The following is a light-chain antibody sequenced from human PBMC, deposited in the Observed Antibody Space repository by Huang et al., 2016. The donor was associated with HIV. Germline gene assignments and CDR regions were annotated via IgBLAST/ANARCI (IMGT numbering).Light chain of an antibody. J-gene: IGKJ1*01. CDR1: QSVSRK. CDR2: DAS. CDR3: QQYDKWPPWT. Sequence: EVVMTQSPATLSVSPGKRATLSCRASQSVSRKLAWYQQKPGQAPRRLIYDASTRATDIPAKFSGGGSGTEFTLNISSVQSEDFAIYYCQQYDKWPPWTFGQGTKVELK. V-gene: IGKV3-15*01.